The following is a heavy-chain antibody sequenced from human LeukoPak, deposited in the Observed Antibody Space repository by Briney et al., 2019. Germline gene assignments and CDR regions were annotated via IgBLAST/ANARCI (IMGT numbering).Heavy chain of an antibody. Sequence: GGSLRLSCAASGFTFSSFSMSWVRQAPGKGLEWVSAISVSGDASYYADSVKGRFTISRDHSKTTLYLLMNSLRAEDTAIYYCAKDSPVLTYWGQGTLVTVS. CDR2: ISVSGDAS. CDR3: AKDSPVLTY. V-gene: IGHV3-23*01. CDR1: GFTFSSFS. J-gene: IGHJ4*02.